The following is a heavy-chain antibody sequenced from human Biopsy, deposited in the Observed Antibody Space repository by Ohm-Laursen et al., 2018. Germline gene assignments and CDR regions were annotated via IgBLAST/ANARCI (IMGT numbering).Heavy chain of an antibody. CDR1: GLTFSGHA. CDR3: ARDLYDFCGGCPFDP. Sequence: SLRLSCAASGLTFSGHAMSWVRQAPRKGLECVSVINGSGGSTYYADPVKGRFTISRDNSKNTLYLQMNSLRAEDTAMYYCARDLYDFCGGCPFDPWGQGTLVTVS. V-gene: IGHV3-23*01. D-gene: IGHD3-3*01. J-gene: IGHJ5*02. CDR2: INGSGGST.